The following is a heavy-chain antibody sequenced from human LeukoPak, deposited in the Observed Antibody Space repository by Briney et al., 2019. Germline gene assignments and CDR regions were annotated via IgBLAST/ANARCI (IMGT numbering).Heavy chain of an antibody. CDR2: IYTSGST. CDR1: GGSISSSSYY. J-gene: IGHJ3*02. D-gene: IGHD2-2*01. V-gene: IGHV4-61*02. CDR3: ARVGVPAAYAFDI. Sequence: MASETLSLTCTVSGGSISSSSYYWSWIRQPAGKGLEWIGRIYTSGSTNYNPSLKSRVTMSVDTSKNQFSLKLSSVTAADTAVYYCARVGVPAAYAFDIWGQGTMVTVSS.